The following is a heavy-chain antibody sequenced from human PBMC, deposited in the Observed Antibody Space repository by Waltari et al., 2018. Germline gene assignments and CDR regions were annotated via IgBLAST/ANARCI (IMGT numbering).Heavy chain of an antibody. Sequence: QVQLQESGPGLVKASETLALTCTVSGVSVRSPDSDLTWVRQSPGKGLEYLGSIFFSGATTYNPSLKSRMSMSVDRSKNQFSLSLWSLTAADTAVYFCARDYIYGRDYRFGMDVWGQGTTVVVAS. J-gene: IGHJ6*02. CDR3: ARDYIYGRDYRFGMDV. V-gene: IGHV4-61*08. D-gene: IGHD4-17*01. CDR1: GVSVRSPDSD. CDR2: IFFSGAT.